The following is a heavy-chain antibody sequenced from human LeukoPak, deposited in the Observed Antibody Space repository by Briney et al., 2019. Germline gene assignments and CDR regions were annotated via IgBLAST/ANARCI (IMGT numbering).Heavy chain of an antibody. D-gene: IGHD6-19*01. J-gene: IGHJ4*02. Sequence: PGRSLRLSCAASGFTFDDYAMHWVRQAPGKGLEWVSGISWNSGSIGYADSVKGRFTISRDNAKNSLYLQMNSLRAEDTALYYCASFYSSGWEPLFDYWGQGTLVTVSS. V-gene: IGHV3-9*01. CDR1: GFTFDDYA. CDR3: ASFYSSGWEPLFDY. CDR2: ISWNSGSI.